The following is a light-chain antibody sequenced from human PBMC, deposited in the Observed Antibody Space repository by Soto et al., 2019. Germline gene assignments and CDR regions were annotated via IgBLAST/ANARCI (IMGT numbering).Light chain of an antibody. CDR1: QSVSSY. CDR3: QQRSNFIT. V-gene: IGKV3-11*01. Sequence: EIVLTQSPATLSLSPGERATLSCRASQSVSSYLGWYQQKPGQAPRLLIYDASNRATGIPARFSGSGSGTDFTLTIRSLEPEDFAVYYCQQRSNFITFGQGTRLEIK. CDR2: DAS. J-gene: IGKJ5*01.